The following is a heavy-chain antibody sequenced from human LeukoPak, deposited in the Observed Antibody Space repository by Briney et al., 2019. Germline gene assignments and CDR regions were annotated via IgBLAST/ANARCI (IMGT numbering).Heavy chain of an antibody. CDR2: IYYSGSP. V-gene: IGHV4-59*01. Sequence: SETLSLTCTVSGGSISSYYWSWIRQPPGKGLEWIGYIYYSGSPNYNPSLKSRVTISVDTSKNQFSLKLSSVTAADTAVYYCARSNAKGGWFDPWGQGTLVTVSS. D-gene: IGHD3-16*01. J-gene: IGHJ5*02. CDR1: GGSISSYY. CDR3: ARSNAKGGWFDP.